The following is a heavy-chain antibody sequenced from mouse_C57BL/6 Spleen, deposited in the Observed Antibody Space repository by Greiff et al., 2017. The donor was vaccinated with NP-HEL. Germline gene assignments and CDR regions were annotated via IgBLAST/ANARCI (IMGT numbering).Heavy chain of an antibody. CDR3: ARSDGYYGNFYAMDY. J-gene: IGHJ4*01. CDR2: IYPGDGDT. CDR1: GYAFSSSW. V-gene: IGHV1-82*01. Sequence: QVQLKQSGPELVKPGASVKISCKASGYAFSSSWMNWVKQRPGKGLEWIGRIYPGDGDTNYNGKFKGKATLTADKSSSTAYMQLSSLTSEDSAVYFCARSDGYYGNFYAMDYWGQGTSVTVSS. D-gene: IGHD2-1*01.